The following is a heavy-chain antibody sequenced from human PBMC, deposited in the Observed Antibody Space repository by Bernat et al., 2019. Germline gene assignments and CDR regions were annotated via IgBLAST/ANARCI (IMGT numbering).Heavy chain of an antibody. Sequence: QVQLVESGGGVVQPGRSLRLSCAASGFTFSSYAMHWVRQAPGKGLEWVAVISHDGSNKYYADSVKGRFTISRDNSKNTLYLQMNSLRAEDTAVYYCARRGTPGGYDSLDYWGQGTLVTVSS. CDR2: ISHDGSNK. CDR1: GFTFSSYA. D-gene: IGHD5-12*01. V-gene: IGHV3-30*01. CDR3: ARRGTPGGYDSLDY. J-gene: IGHJ4*02.